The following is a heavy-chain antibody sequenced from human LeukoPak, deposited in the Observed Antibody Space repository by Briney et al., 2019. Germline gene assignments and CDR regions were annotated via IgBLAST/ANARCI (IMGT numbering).Heavy chain of an antibody. V-gene: IGHV1-2*02. CDR2: ISPNSGGT. Sequence: GASVNVSCKASGYTFTGYYMHWVRQAPGQGLEWMGWISPNSGGTNYAQKFQGRVTMTRDTSISTAYMELSRLTSDDTAVYYCARGPYSGNYCNYWGQGTLVTVSS. CDR1: GYTFTGYY. CDR3: ARGPYSGNYCNY. D-gene: IGHD1-26*01. J-gene: IGHJ4*02.